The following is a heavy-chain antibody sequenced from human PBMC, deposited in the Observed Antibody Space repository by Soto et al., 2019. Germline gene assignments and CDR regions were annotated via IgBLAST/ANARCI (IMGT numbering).Heavy chain of an antibody. CDR3: ERHDGYCTNGVCSQSFDP. V-gene: IGHV4-39*01. CDR1: GGSISSSSYY. Sequence: QLQLQESGPGLVKPSETLSLTCTVSGGSISSSSYYWGWISQPPGKGLEWIGSIYYSGSTYYNPSLKSRVTTSVDTSKNPCSLKLSSVTAADTAVYYFERHDGYCTNGVCSQSFDPWGQGTLVTVSS. D-gene: IGHD2-8*01. J-gene: IGHJ5*02. CDR2: IYYSGST.